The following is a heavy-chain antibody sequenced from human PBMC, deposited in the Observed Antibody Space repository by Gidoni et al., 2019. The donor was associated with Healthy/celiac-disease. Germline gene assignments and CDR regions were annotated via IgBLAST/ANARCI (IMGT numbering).Heavy chain of an antibody. D-gene: IGHD4-17*01. Sequence: EVQLVESGGGLVQPGGSLRLSCAASGFIFSSYWMSWVRQAPGKGLEWVANIKQDGSEKYYVDSVKGRFTISRDNAKNSLYLQMNSLRAEDTAVYYCARLDNDYGDYAYYGMDVWGQGTTVTVSS. CDR2: IKQDGSEK. V-gene: IGHV3-7*01. J-gene: IGHJ6*02. CDR3: ARLDNDYGDYAYYGMDV. CDR1: GFIFSSYW.